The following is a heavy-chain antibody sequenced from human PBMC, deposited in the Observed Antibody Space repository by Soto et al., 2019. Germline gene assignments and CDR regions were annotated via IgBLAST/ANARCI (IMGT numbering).Heavy chain of an antibody. V-gene: IGHV3-23*01. J-gene: IGHJ6*01. CDR1: GFTFSSYA. D-gene: IGHD6-19*01. CDR3: AKDFAQWLVYYYYGMDG. CDR2: ISGSGGST. Sequence: GGSLRLSCAASGFTFSSYAMSWVRQAPGKGLEWVSAISGSGGSTYYADSVKGRFTISRDNSKNTLYLQMNSLRAEDTAVYYCAKDFAQWLVYYYYGMDGWGQGTTVTVSS.